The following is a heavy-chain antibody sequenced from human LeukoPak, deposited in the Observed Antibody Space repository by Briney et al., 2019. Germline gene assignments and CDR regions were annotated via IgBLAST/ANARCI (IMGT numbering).Heavy chain of an antibody. Sequence: GGSPRLSCAASGFTFSSYAMSWVRQAPGKGLEWVSGISGSGGSTYYADSVKGRFTISRDNSKNTLYLQMNSLRAEDTAVYYCAKITAANVWGTYRFDYWGQGTLVTVSS. D-gene: IGHD3-16*02. J-gene: IGHJ4*02. CDR2: ISGSGGST. CDR3: AKITAANVWGTYRFDY. V-gene: IGHV3-23*01. CDR1: GFTFSSYA.